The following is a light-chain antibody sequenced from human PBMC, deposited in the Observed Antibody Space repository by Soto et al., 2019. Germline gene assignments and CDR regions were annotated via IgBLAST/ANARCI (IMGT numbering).Light chain of an antibody. CDR1: QNIRSR. Sequence: DFQMTQSPSTLSASVGDRVTITCRASQNIRSRLAWFQQKPGKAPKLLIYAASSLQSGVPSRFSGSRSETEFTLTISSLQPEDVATYYCLQHNSYPLTFGGGTKVDIK. CDR3: LQHNSYPLT. J-gene: IGKJ4*01. V-gene: IGKV1-5*01. CDR2: AAS.